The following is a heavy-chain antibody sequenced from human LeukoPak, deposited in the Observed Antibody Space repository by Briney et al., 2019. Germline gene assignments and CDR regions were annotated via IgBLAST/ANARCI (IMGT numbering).Heavy chain of an antibody. J-gene: IGHJ4*02. D-gene: IGHD2-15*01. CDR2: ISATGGST. V-gene: IGHV3-23*01. Sequence: PGGSLRLSCAASGFTFSSYAMGWVRQAPGKGLEWVSAISATGGSTFYADSVKGRFTISRDNSKNTLYLQMNSVRAEDTAVYYCAKGPLIGWYYFDSWAREPWSPSPQ. CDR1: GFTFSSYA. CDR3: AKGPLIGWYYFDS.